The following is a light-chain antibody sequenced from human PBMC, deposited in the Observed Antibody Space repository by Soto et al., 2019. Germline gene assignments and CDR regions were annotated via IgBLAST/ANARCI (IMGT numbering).Light chain of an antibody. V-gene: IGKV3-15*01. J-gene: IGKJ5*01. Sequence: EIVMTQSPATLSVSPGERATLSCRASQSVSSNLAWYQQKPGQAPRLLIYGASTRATGIPARFSRSGSGTEFTLTISRLQSEDFAVYHCQQYNNWPPVTFGQGTRLEIK. CDR3: QQYNNWPPVT. CDR1: QSVSSN. CDR2: GAS.